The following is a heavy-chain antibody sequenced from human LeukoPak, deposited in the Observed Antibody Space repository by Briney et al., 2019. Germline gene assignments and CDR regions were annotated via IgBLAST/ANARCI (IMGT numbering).Heavy chain of an antibody. V-gene: IGHV7-4-1*02. D-gene: IGHD3-9*01. J-gene: IGHJ6*02. Sequence: ASVKVSCKASGYTFTSYAMNWVRQAPGQGLEWMGWINTNTGNPTYAQGFTGRFVFSLDTSVSTAYLQISSLKAEDTAVYYCARFGYFDWLRNYYYYGMDVWGQGTTVTVSS. CDR2: INTNTGNP. CDR3: ARFGYFDWLRNYYYYGMDV. CDR1: GYTFTSYA.